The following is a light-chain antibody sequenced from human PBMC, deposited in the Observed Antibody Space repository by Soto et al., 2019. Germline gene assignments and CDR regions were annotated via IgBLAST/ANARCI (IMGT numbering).Light chain of an antibody. CDR3: SSYTSSNTPVV. CDR1: TSDVGAYKY. Sequence: QSALTQPASVSGSPGQSITISCTGTTSDVGAYKYVSWYQQHPGKAPKLMIYEVNNRPSGVSNRFSGSKSGNTASLTISGLQAEDEADYYCSSYTSSNTPVVIGGGTKLPVL. CDR2: EVN. V-gene: IGLV2-14*01. J-gene: IGLJ2*01.